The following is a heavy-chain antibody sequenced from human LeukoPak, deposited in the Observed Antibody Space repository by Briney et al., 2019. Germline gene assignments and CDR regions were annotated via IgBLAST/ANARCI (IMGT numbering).Heavy chain of an antibody. CDR1: GGSISSYY. V-gene: IGHV4-4*07. D-gene: IGHD6-19*01. CDR2: IYTGGNT. J-gene: IGHJ4*02. CDR3: ARRVAVAGRYYFDY. Sequence: SETLSLTCTVSGGSISSYYCSWIRQPAGKGLDWIGRIYTGGNTNYNPSLKSRVTMSVDTSKNQFSRKLSSVTAADTAVYYCARRVAVAGRYYFDYWGQGTLVTVSS.